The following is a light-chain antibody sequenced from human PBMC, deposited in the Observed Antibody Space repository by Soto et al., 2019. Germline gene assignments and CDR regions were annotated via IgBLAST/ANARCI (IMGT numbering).Light chain of an antibody. J-gene: IGKJ4*01. CDR2: GAS. Sequence: EIVLTQSPGTLSLSPGERATLSCRASQSVSSSYLAWYQQKPGQAPRLLIYGASSRATGIPDRFSGSGSGTDFTLTISRLEPEDFAVYYCQQYGSPPPDVGGGTKADSK. CDR1: QSVSSSY. CDR3: QQYGSPPPD. V-gene: IGKV3-20*01.